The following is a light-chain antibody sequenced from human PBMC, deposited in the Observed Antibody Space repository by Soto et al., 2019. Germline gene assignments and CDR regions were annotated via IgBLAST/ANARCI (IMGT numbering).Light chain of an antibody. CDR1: SSDVGGYNY. CDR3: SSHAGINNVV. Sequence: QSALTQPPSASGSPGQSVTISCTGTSSDVGGYNYVSWYQQHPGKAPRLMVYEVTKRPSGVPARFSGSKSGNTASLTVSGLQAEDEAHYYCSSHAGINNVVFGGGNKLTVL. J-gene: IGLJ3*02. V-gene: IGLV2-8*01. CDR2: EVT.